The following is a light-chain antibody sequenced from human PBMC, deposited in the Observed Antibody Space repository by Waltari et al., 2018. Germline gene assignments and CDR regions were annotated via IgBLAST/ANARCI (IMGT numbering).Light chain of an antibody. CDR3: QQRRNWPLT. CDR1: HSVNWY. V-gene: IGKV3-11*01. Sequence: EIVLTQSPATLSLSPGERATLSCRASHSVNWYLAWYHHLPGQAPRLLLYDPSNRATGIPARFSGSGSETAFTLTISSLQPEDSAVYYCQQRRNWPLTFGGGTKVEIK. J-gene: IGKJ4*01. CDR2: DPS.